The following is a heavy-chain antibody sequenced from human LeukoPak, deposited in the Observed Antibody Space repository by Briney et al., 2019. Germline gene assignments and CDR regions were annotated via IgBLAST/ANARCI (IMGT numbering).Heavy chain of an antibody. J-gene: IGHJ3*01. D-gene: IGHD2-15*01. V-gene: IGHV4-59*12. CDR2: IYDSENT. CDR1: GGSISSYY. Sequence: SETLSLTCNVSGGSISSYYWSWIRQPPGKGLEWIGYIYDSENTNYNPSLKSRVTISADTSKNQFSLKLSSVTAADTAVYYCARDPFSGESSTQRRCSGGSCYSDAFDLWGQGTMVTVSS. CDR3: ARDPFSGESSTQRRCSGGSCYSDAFDL.